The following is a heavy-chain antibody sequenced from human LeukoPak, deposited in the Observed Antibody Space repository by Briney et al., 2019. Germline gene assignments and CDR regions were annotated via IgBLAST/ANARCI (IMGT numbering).Heavy chain of an antibody. CDR1: GFTVSSNY. V-gene: IGHV3-66*01. CDR3: STSCYYPDAFDT. J-gene: IGHJ3*02. D-gene: IGHD2-2*01. Sequence: GGSLRLSCAASGFTVSSNYMSWVRQAPGKGLEWVSVIYSGGSTYYADSVKGRFTISRDNSKNTLYLQMNSLRAEDTAVYYCSTSCYYPDAFDTWGQGTMVTVSS. CDR2: IYSGGST.